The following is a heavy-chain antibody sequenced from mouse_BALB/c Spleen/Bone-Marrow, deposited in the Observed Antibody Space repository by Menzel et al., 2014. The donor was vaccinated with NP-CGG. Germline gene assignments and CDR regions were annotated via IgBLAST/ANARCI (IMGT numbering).Heavy chain of an antibody. CDR2: INPSSGYT. V-gene: IGHV1-4*02. D-gene: IGHD2-3*01. CDR1: GYTFTSYT. Sequence: VQLQQSAAALARPGASVKMSCKASGYTFTSYTMHWVKQRPGQGLEWIGYINPSSGYTEYNQKFKDKTTLTADKSSRTTYIQLNSLTSEDSAVYYCARGLLRAYWGQGTLVTVSA. CDR3: ARGLLRAY. J-gene: IGHJ3*01.